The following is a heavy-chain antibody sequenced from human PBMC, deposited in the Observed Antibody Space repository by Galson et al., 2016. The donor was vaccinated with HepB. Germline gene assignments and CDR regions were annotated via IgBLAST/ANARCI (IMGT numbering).Heavy chain of an antibody. CDR1: GYSFTSYW. V-gene: IGHV5-10-1*01. Sequence: QSGAEVKTPGESLRISCETSGYSFTSYWITWVRQVPGKGLEWLGKTDPRDSSTNYSPSLQGHVIISSDKSISTAYLQWRSLEASDTAMYYCARHALGSSGWHFLDYWGRGTLVSVSS. D-gene: IGHD6-19*01. CDR2: TDPRDSST. CDR3: ARHALGSSGWHFLDY. J-gene: IGHJ4*02.